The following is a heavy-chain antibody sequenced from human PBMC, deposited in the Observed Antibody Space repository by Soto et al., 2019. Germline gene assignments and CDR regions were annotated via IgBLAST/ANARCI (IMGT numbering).Heavy chain of an antibody. Sequence: GASVKVSCKASGGTFSSYTISWVRQAPGQGLEWMGRIIPILGIANYAQKFQGRVTITADKSTSTAYMELSSLRSEDTAVYYCARAPRSYYDSSGYGYWGQGTLVTVSS. D-gene: IGHD3-22*01. CDR2: IIPILGIA. V-gene: IGHV1-69*02. CDR3: ARAPRSYYDSSGYGY. CDR1: GGTFSSYT. J-gene: IGHJ4*02.